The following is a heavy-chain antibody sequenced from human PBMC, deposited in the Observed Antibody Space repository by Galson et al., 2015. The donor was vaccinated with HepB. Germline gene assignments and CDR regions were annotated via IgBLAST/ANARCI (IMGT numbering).Heavy chain of an antibody. D-gene: IGHD3-10*01. CDR3: ARHRGKYYYGSGSPVYNWFDP. CDR2: IYYSGST. CDR1: GGSISSSSYY. Sequence: ETLSLTCTVSGGSISSSSYYWGWIRQPPGKGLEWIGSIYYSGSTYYNPSLKSRVTISVDTSKNQFSLKLSSVTAADTAVYYCARHRGKYYYGSGSPVYNWFDPWGQGTLVTVSS. V-gene: IGHV4-39*01. J-gene: IGHJ5*02.